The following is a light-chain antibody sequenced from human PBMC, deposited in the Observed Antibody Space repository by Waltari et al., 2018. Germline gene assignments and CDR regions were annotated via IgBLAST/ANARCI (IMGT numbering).Light chain of an antibody. V-gene: IGKV1-9*01. CDR3: QQLIHYLWT. Sequence: DIQLTQSPSFLSASVGDRVTITCRASQGISSYFAWYQQKPGKAPELLIYSASTLQSGVPSRFSASGSGTEFTLTISSLQPEDFATYHCQQLIHYLWTFGQGTKVEI. CDR2: SAS. J-gene: IGKJ1*01. CDR1: QGISSY.